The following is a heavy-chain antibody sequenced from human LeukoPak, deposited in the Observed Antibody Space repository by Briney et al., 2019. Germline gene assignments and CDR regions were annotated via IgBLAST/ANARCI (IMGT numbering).Heavy chain of an antibody. J-gene: IGHJ4*02. CDR2: IYYSGST. CDR1: GGSISSSSYY. CDR3: ARLGTIAARAFDY. V-gene: IGHV4-39*01. D-gene: IGHD6-6*01. Sequence: PSETLSPTCTVSGGSISSSSYYWGWIRQPPGKGLEWIGSIYYSGSTYYNPSLKSRVTISVDTSKNQFSLKLSSVTAADTAVYYCARLGTIAARAFDYWGQGTLVTVSS.